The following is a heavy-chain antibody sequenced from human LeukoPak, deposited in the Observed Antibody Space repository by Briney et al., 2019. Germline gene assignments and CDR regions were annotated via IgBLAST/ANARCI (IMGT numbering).Heavy chain of an antibody. D-gene: IGHD3-22*01. CDR1: AFTVSSNY. Sequence: PGESLRLSCAPSAFTVSSNYMTWVRQAPGKGLEWVSSFYRDGRTYYADSVKGRLTIARDTSENTRYLQKNSLRAEDTAVYYCARDWRDSSGKFPNDAFDIWGQGTMVTVSS. J-gene: IGHJ3*02. V-gene: IGHV3-66*01. CDR3: ARDWRDSSGKFPNDAFDI. CDR2: FYRDGRT.